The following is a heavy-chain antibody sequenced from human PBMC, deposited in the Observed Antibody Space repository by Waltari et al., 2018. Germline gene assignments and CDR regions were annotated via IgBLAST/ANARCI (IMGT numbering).Heavy chain of an antibody. D-gene: IGHD3-16*01. J-gene: IGHJ4*02. CDR1: GYIFSNYC. Sequence: QLVQSGPEVKKPGASVKVSCKGSGYIFSNYCVTWVRQAPGQGLEWMGWISGYNGDAKYEEKFEGRVTMTRDTSTSTAYMEIRGLRSDDTALYFCARDDVDSSAFGGFWGQGTQVAVSS. CDR2: ISGYNGDA. CDR3: ARDDVDSSAFGGF. V-gene: IGHV1-18*01.